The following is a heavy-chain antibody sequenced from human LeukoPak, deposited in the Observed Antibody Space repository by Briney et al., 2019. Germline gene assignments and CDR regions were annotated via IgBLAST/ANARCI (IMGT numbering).Heavy chain of an antibody. CDR3: ARGQALRFLEWLSPQGY. V-gene: IGHV1-18*01. CDR1: GYTFTSYG. Sequence: SVKVSCKASGYTFTSYGISWVRQAPGQGLEWMGWISAYNGNTNYAQKLQGRVNMTTDTSTSTAYMALRSLRSDDTAVYYCARGQALRFLEWLSPQGYWGQGTLVTVSS. J-gene: IGHJ4*02. D-gene: IGHD3-3*01. CDR2: ISAYNGNT.